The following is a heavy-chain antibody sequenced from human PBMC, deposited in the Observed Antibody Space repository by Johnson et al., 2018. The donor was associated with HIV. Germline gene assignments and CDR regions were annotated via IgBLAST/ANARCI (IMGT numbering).Heavy chain of an antibody. V-gene: IGHV3-23*04. CDR2: ISGSGGST. CDR1: GFTFSSYA. CDR3: AKPFPLTAAGFPLNAFDI. D-gene: IGHD6-13*01. Sequence: VQLVESGGGLVQPGGSLRLSCAASGFTFSSYAMSWVRQAPGKGLEWVSAISGSGGSTYYADSVKGRFTISRDNSKNTLYLQMNSLRAEDTAVYYCAKPFPLTAAGFPLNAFDIWGQGTMVTVSS. J-gene: IGHJ3*02.